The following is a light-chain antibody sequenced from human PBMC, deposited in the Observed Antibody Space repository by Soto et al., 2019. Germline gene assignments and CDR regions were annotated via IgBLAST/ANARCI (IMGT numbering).Light chain of an antibody. V-gene: IGLV2-8*01. CDR1: SSDVGGYNY. J-gene: IGLJ2*01. CDR3: SSYAGSNNLV. CDR2: EVN. Sequence: QSALTQPPSASGSPGQSVTISCTGTSSDVGGYNYVSWYQQHPGKAPQLMIYEVNKRPSGVPDRFSGSKSGNTASLTVSGLQAEDEADYYCSSYAGSNNLVFGGGTKLTVL.